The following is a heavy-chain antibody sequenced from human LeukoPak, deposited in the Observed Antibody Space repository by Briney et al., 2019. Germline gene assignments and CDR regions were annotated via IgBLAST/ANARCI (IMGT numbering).Heavy chain of an antibody. J-gene: IGHJ4*02. CDR3: ATFYGSGSYYNVPPTYFDY. Sequence: PGGSLRLSCAVSGFTFDDYAMHWVRQAPGKGLEWVSLISGDGATTYYADSVKGRFTISRDNAKNSLYLQMHSLRAEDTAVYYCATFYGSGSYYNVPPTYFDYWGQGTLVTVSS. CDR1: GFTFDDYA. V-gene: IGHV3-43*02. D-gene: IGHD3-10*01. CDR2: ISGDGATT.